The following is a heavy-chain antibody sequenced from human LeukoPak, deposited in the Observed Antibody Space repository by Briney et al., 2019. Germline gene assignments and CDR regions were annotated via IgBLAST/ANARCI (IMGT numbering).Heavy chain of an antibody. CDR1: GGSISSGGYY. V-gene: IGHV4-30-2*01. J-gene: IGHJ4*02. Sequence: SETLSLTCTVSGGSISSGGYYWSWIRQPPGKGLEWIGYIYHSGSTYYNPSLKSRVTISVDRSKNQFSLKLSSVTAADTAVYYCARVFTMVRGAPDYWGQGTLVTVSS. D-gene: IGHD3-10*01. CDR2: IYHSGST. CDR3: ARVFTMVRGAPDY.